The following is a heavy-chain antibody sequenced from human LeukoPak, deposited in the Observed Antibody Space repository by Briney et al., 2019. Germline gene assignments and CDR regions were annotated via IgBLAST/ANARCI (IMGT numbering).Heavy chain of an antibody. CDR2: ISWNSGSI. CDR3: DYYDSSGNFDY. Sequence: GGSLRLSCAASGFTFDDYAMHWVRQAPGKGLEWVSGISWNSGSIGYADSVKGRFTISRDNPKNTLYLQMNSLRAEDTAVYYCDYYDSSGNFDYWGQGTLVTVSS. D-gene: IGHD3-22*01. CDR1: GFTFDDYA. V-gene: IGHV3-9*01. J-gene: IGHJ4*02.